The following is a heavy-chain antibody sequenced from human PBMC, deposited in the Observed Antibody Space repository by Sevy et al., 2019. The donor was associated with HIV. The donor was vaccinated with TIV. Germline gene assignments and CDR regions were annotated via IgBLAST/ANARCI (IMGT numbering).Heavy chain of an antibody. Sequence: ASVKVSCKASGGTFSSYAISWVRQAPGQGLEWMGGIIPIFGTANYAQKFQGRVTITAGKSTSTAYMELSSLRSEDTAVYYCARVPKRMVRRDSYAFDIWGQGTMVTVSS. J-gene: IGHJ3*02. CDR2: IIPIFGTA. CDR1: GGTFSSYA. CDR3: ARVPKRMVRRDSYAFDI. D-gene: IGHD3-10*01. V-gene: IGHV1-69*06.